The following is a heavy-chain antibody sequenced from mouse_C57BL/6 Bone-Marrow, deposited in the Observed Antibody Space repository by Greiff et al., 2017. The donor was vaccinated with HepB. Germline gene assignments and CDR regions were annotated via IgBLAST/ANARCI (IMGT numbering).Heavy chain of an antibody. CDR3: AREILCLNWWYFDV. Sequence: QVQLQQSGAELARPGASVKLSCKASGYTFTSYGISWVKQRTGQGLEWIGEIYPRSGNTYYNEKFKGKATLTADKSSSTAYMELRSLTSEDSAVYFSAREILCLNWWYFDVWGKGTTVTVSS. J-gene: IGHJ1*03. D-gene: IGHD4-1*01. V-gene: IGHV1-81*01. CDR2: IYPRSGNT. CDR1: GYTFTSYG.